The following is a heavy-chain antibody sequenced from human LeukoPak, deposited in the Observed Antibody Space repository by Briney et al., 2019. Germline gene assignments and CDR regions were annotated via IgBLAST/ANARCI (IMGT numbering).Heavy chain of an antibody. CDR2: ISAYNGNT. V-gene: IGHV1-18*01. D-gene: IGHD3-9*01. CDR3: AREGSYDILTGYYLELDY. J-gene: IGHJ4*02. CDR1: GYTFTSYG. Sequence: ASVKVSCKASGYTFTSYGISWVRQAPGQGLEWMGWISAYNGNTNYAQKLQGRVTMTTDTSTSTAYLELRILRSDDTAVYYCAREGSYDILTGYYLELDYWGQGTLVTVSS.